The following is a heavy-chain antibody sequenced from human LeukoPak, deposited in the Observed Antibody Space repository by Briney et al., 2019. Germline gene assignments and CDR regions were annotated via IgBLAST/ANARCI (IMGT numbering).Heavy chain of an antibody. CDR1: GYTFTGYY. Sequence: ASVKVSCKASGYTFTGYYMHWVRQAPGQGLEWMGWINPNSGGTNYAQKFQGRVTMTRDTSISTAYMELSRLRSDDTAVYYCARDLKYSSGWNVNYYYYYMDVWGKGTMVTVSS. CDR3: ARDLKYSSGWNVNYYYYYMDV. J-gene: IGHJ6*03. D-gene: IGHD6-19*01. V-gene: IGHV1-2*02. CDR2: INPNSGGT.